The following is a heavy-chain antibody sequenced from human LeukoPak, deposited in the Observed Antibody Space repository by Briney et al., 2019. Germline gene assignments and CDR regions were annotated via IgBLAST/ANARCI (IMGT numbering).Heavy chain of an antibody. CDR2: ISGSGGST. CDR3: AKDHRIVVVYYYFDY. D-gene: IGHD3-22*01. J-gene: IGHJ4*02. Sequence: PGGSLRHSCAASGFTLCGYTMSWVPPAPGKGLGWVSAISGSGGSTYYADSVKGRFTISRDNSKNTLYMQMNSLRAEDTAVYYCAKDHRIVVVYYYFDYWGQGTLVTVSS. V-gene: IGHV3-23*01. CDR1: GFTLCGYT.